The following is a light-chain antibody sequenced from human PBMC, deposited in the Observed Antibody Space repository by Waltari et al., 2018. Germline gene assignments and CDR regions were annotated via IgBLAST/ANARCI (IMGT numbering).Light chain of an antibody. J-gene: IGLJ3*02. CDR1: SGHSSNV. CDR2: INSDGSH. Sequence: QLVLTQSPSASASLGASVKLTCTLSSGHSSNVVAWLQQRPEKGPRYLMKINSDGSHSKGDGIPDRFSGYSSGAERYLTISSLQSEDEADYFCQTGGHGTWVFGGGTKLTVL. CDR3: QTGGHGTWV. V-gene: IGLV4-69*02.